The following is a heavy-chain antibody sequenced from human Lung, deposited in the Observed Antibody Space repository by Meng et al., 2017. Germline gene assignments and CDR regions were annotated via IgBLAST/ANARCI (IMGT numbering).Heavy chain of an antibody. V-gene: IGHV1-18*01. CDR1: DYTFTGYV. D-gene: IGHD3-10*01. CDR2: LGAHPGDT. Sequence: HVQLLQSGAEVKQPGASLKVSCKASDYTFTGYVVCWVRQAPGQGLEWMAWLGAHPGDTSFAPKFLGRVTVTADTATATAYMELRSLRSDDTAVYYCARGTPGRSYCDYSGLGTLVTVSS. J-gene: IGHJ4*02. CDR3: ARGTPGRSYCDY.